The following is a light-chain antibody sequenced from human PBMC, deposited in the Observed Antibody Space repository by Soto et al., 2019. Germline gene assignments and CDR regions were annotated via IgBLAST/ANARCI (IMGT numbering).Light chain of an antibody. Sequence: AIQLTQSPSSLSASVGDRVTITCRASQGISGALAWHQQKPGKAPKLLIYHASTLESGVPSRFSGSGSGTEFTLTISSMQPDDFATYYCQQYNSYSFGQGTKVDIK. J-gene: IGKJ1*01. CDR1: QGISGA. V-gene: IGKV1-13*02. CDR2: HAS. CDR3: QQYNSYS.